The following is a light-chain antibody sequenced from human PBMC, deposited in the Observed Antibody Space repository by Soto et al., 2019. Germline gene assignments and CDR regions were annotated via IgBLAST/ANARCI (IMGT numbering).Light chain of an antibody. V-gene: IGKV1-5*03. CDR1: QSISIW. CDR3: QHWNDYAWT. Sequence: DIPMTQSPSTLSASVGDRVTITCRASQSISIWLAWYQQKPGKAPNLLIYKTSSLETGVPSRFSGSGSGTEFTLTISSLPPDDFATYYCQHWNDYAWTFGEGTKVEVK. J-gene: IGKJ1*01. CDR2: KTS.